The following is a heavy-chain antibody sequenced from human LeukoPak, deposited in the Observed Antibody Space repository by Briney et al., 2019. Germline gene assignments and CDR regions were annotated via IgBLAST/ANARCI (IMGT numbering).Heavy chain of an antibody. CDR1: GYTFTSYY. Sequence: ASVTASCTASGYTFTSYYMHWVRQAPGQGLEWMGIINPSGGSTSYAQKFQGRVTMTRDTSTSTVYMELSSLRSEDTAVYYCARGYSSGPYYFDYWGQGTLVTVSS. D-gene: IGHD6-19*01. CDR2: INPSGGST. CDR3: ARGYSSGPYYFDY. J-gene: IGHJ4*02. V-gene: IGHV1-46*01.